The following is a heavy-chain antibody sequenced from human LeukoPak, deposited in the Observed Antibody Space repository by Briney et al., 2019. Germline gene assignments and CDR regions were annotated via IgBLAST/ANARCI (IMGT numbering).Heavy chain of an antibody. D-gene: IGHD5-18*01. CDR1: GGSISSYY. V-gene: IGHV4-59*12. CDR2: IYYSGST. Sequence: SETLSLTCTVSGGSISSYYWSWIRQPPGKGLEWIGYIYYSGSTNYNPSLKSRVTISVDTSKNQFSLKLSSVTAADTAVYYCARDMTAMASWGPDYWGQGTLVTVSS. CDR3: ARDMTAMASWGPDY. J-gene: IGHJ4*02.